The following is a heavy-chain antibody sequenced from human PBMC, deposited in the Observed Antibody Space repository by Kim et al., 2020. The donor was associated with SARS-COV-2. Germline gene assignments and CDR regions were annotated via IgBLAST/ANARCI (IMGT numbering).Heavy chain of an antibody. CDR1: GYTFTSYA. D-gene: IGHD2-21*01. CDR3: ARDLLWPHLNWFDP. V-gene: IGHV7-4-1*02. Sequence: ASVKVSCKASGYTFTSYAMNWVRQAPGQGLEWMGWINTNTGNPTYAQGFTGRFVFSLDTSVSTAYLQISSLKAEDTAVYYCARDLLWPHLNWFDPWGQGTLVTVSS. CDR2: INTNTGNP. J-gene: IGHJ5*02.